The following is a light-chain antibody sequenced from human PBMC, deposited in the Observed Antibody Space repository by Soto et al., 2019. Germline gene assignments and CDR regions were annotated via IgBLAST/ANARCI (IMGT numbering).Light chain of an antibody. V-gene: IGLV2-23*02. J-gene: IGLJ2*01. CDR2: EVS. CDR1: SSDVGSNNF. Sequence: QSALTQPASVSGSPGQSITISCTGTSSDVGSNNFVSWYQQHPGKAPKLMIYEVSKRPSGVSNRFSGSKSGNTASLTISGLQAEDEADYYCCSYAGSSTPHVVFGGGTKLTVL. CDR3: CSYAGSSTPHVV.